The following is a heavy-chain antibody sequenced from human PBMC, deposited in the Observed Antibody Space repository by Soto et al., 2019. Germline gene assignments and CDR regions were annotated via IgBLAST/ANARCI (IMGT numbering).Heavy chain of an antibody. CDR3: AADLYGSGWYSMSDY. CDR1: GFTFTSSA. CDR2: IVVGSGNT. V-gene: IGHV1-58*02. J-gene: IGHJ4*02. Sequence: QMQLVQSGPEVKKPGTSVKVSCKASGFTFTSSAMQWVRQARGQRLEWIGWIVVGSGNTNYAQKFQERVTITRDMSTSTAYMELSSLRSEDTAVYYCAADLYGSGWYSMSDYWGQGTLVTVSS. D-gene: IGHD6-19*01.